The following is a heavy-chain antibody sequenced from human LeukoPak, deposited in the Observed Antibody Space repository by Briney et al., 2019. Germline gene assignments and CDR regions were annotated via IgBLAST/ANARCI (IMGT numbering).Heavy chain of an antibody. CDR1: GYTFTGYY. CDR2: INPNSGGT. V-gene: IGHV1-2*02. D-gene: IGHD3-3*01. Sequence: ASVKVSCKASGYTFTGYYMHWVRQAPGQGLEWMGWINPNSGGTNYAQKFQGRVTITRDTSASTAYMELSSLRSEDMAVYYCAKGYYDFWSGYPDQFDYWGQGTLVTVSS. J-gene: IGHJ4*02. CDR3: AKGYYDFWSGYPDQFDY.